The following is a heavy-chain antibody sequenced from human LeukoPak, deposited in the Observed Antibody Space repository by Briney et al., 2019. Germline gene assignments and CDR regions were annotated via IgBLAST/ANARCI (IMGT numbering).Heavy chain of an antibody. CDR2: ISGSGSST. Sequence: GGSLRLSCAASGFTFSNYALCWGCPAPGKGREWVSPISGSGSSTYYADSARGRFIISRDNSKITLYLQMNSLRAEDTAVYFCAKDQVFYDSSGYYFWDHYFDYWGQGTLVTVSS. CDR3: AKDQVFYDSSGYYFWDHYFDY. D-gene: IGHD3-22*01. J-gene: IGHJ4*02. V-gene: IGHV3-23*01. CDR1: GFTFSNYA.